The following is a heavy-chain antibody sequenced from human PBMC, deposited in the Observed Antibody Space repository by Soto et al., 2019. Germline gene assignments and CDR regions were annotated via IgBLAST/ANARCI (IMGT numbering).Heavy chain of an antibody. J-gene: IGHJ4*02. CDR1: GGSISRGGYS. D-gene: IGHD3-22*01. V-gene: IGHV4-30-2*01. Sequence: SETLSLTCTVSGGSISRGGYSWSWIRQPPGKGLEWIGYIYHSGSTYYNPSLKSRVTISVDRSKNQFSLKLSSVTAADTAVYYCARSITMIVVVPPYFDYWGQGTLVTVSS. CDR3: ARSITMIVVVPPYFDY. CDR2: IYHSGST.